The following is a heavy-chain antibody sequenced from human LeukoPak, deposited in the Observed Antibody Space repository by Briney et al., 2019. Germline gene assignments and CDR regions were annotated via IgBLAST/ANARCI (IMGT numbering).Heavy chain of an antibody. Sequence: TGGSLRLSCAASGFTFSNAWMSWVRQAPGKGLEWVSVIYSGGSTYYADSVKGRFTISRDNSKNTLYLQMDSLRAEDTAVYYCARVTYYYDSSGYSDYWGQGTLVTVSS. V-gene: IGHV3-53*01. CDR1: GFTFSNAW. J-gene: IGHJ4*02. CDR2: IYSGGST. D-gene: IGHD3-22*01. CDR3: ARVTYYYDSSGYSDY.